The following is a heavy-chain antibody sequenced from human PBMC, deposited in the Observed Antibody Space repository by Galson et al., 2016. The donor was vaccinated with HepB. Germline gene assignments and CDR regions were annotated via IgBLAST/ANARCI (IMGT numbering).Heavy chain of an antibody. CDR2: MNPNSGTT. J-gene: IGHJ4*02. V-gene: IGHV1-8*01. D-gene: IGHD6-19*01. CDR3: ARAYNSDWYGLDY. Sequence: SVKVSCKASGYTFTSNDINWVRQATGQGLEWMGWMNPNSGTTGYAQKFQGRVTMTRNTSISTAYMELSSLRSEDTAVYYCARAYNSDWYGLDYWGQGTLVTVSS. CDR1: GYTFTSND.